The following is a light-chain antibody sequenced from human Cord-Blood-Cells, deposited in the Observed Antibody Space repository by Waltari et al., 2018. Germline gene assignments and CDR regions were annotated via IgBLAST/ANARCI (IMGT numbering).Light chain of an antibody. V-gene: IGLV2-14*03. J-gene: IGLJ3*02. Sequence: QSALTQPASVSGSPGQSITISCTGTSSDVGGYNYVSWYQQHPGKAPKLMIYDVSNRALRGFKPFLGFQVCHPASPDLSGPQAEDEADYYCSSYTSSSTLVFGGGTKLTVL. CDR1: SSDVGGYNY. CDR3: SSYTSSSTLV. CDR2: DVS.